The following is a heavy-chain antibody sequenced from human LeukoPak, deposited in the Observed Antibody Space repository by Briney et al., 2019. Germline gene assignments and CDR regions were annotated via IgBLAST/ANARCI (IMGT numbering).Heavy chain of an antibody. J-gene: IGHJ4*02. D-gene: IGHD3-10*01. V-gene: IGHV3-66*01. CDR1: GFNVSSNY. CDR3: ARDLGIDYGSVDN. CDR2: IFTDDTT. Sequence: GGSLRLSCVVSGFNVSSNYMNWVRQAPGKGLEWVSAIFTDDTTYYGDSVKGRFTISRDNSKNTLHLQMNSLRAEDTAVYYCARDLGIDYGSVDNWGQGTLVTVSS.